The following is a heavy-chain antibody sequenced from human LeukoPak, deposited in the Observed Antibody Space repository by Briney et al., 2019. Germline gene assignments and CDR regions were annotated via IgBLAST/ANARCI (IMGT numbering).Heavy chain of an antibody. CDR3: AERFDY. V-gene: IGHV3-7*01. J-gene: IGHJ4*02. Sequence: GGSLRLSCAASGFTFSTYWMTWVRQAPEKGLEWVANMKQDGSETYYVDSVKGRFTISRDNAKNSVYLQMNSLRAEDTAVYYCAERFDYWGQGTLVTVSS. CDR1: GFTFSTYW. D-gene: IGHD6-25*01. CDR2: MKQDGSET.